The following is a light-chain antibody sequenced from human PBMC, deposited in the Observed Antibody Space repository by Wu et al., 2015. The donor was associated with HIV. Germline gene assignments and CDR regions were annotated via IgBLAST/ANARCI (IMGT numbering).Light chain of an antibody. Sequence: EIVMTQSPATLSVSPGERATLSCRASQSVSGKVAWYQQKPGQAPRLLLYAASRRATGISASFSGSGSGTEFNLTITTLQSEDFALYYCQQYSYWPVTFGQGTRLEIK. CDR1: QSVSGK. CDR3: QQYSYWPVT. CDR2: AAS. J-gene: IGKJ5*01. V-gene: IGKV3-15*01.